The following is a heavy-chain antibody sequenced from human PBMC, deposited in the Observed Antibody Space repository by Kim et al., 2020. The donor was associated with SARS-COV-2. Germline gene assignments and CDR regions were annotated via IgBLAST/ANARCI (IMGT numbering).Heavy chain of an antibody. J-gene: IGHJ3*02. CDR2: IYYSGST. CDR3: VGVPAAGAFDI. CDR1: GGSISSYY. V-gene: IGHV4-59*01. Sequence: SETLSLTCTVSGGSISSYYWSWIRQPPGKGLEWIGYIYYSGSTNYNPSLKSRVTISVDTSKNQFSLKLSSVTAADTAVYYCVGVPAAGAFDIWGQGTMVTVSS. D-gene: IGHD2-2*01.